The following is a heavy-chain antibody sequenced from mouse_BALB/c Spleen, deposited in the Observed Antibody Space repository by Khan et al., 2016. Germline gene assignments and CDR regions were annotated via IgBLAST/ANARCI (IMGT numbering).Heavy chain of an antibody. CDR1: GYTFTSYT. J-gene: IGHJ2*01. CDR3: AREGWLLGFFDY. CDR2: INPSSGYT. D-gene: IGHD2-3*01. Sequence: QVQLQQSAAELARPGASVKMSCKASGYTFTSYTMHWVKQRPGQGLEWIGYINPSSGYTEYNQKFKDKTTLTADKSSSTAYMQLNSLTSEDSAVYYCAREGWLLGFFDYWGQGTTLTVSS. V-gene: IGHV1-4*02.